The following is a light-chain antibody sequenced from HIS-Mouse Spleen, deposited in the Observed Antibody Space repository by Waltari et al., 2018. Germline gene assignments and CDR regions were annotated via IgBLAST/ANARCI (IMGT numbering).Light chain of an antibody. CDR2: EGS. CDR1: SSYVGSYNL. CDR3: CSYAGSSTYV. V-gene: IGLV2-23*01. J-gene: IGLJ1*01. Sequence: QSALTQPASVSGSPGQSITISGTRTSSYVGSYNLVPWYQQHPGKAPKLMIYEGSKRPSGVSNRFSGSKSGNTASLTISGLQAEDEADYYCCSYAGSSTYVFGTGTKVTVL.